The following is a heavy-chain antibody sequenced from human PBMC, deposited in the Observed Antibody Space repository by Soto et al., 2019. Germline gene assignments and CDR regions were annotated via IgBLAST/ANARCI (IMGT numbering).Heavy chain of an antibody. D-gene: IGHD4-17*01. CDR3: AKAAPTVTTFWDL. V-gene: IGHV3-23*01. CDR1: GYPFARDA. Sequence: GGSLRLSCEGSGYPFARDAMSWVRQVPGKGLQWVASVSGSGADKHYSDSVRGRFTISRDNSKNTLFLQLNSLRAEDTAVYYCAKAAPTVTTFWDLWGQGTLVTVSS. CDR2: VSGSGADK. J-gene: IGHJ5*02.